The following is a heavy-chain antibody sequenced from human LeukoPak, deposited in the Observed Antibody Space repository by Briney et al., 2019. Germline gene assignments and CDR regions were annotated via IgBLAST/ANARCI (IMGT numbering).Heavy chain of an antibody. Sequence: ASVKVSCKASGYTFTGYYMHWVRQAPGQGLEWMGWINPNSGGTNYAQKFQGWVTMTRDTSISTAYMELGRLRSDDTAVYYCARGEGYTAMGLMDVWGKGTTVTVSS. D-gene: IGHD5-18*01. CDR3: ARGEGYTAMGLMDV. CDR2: INPNSGGT. CDR1: GYTFTGYY. V-gene: IGHV1-2*04. J-gene: IGHJ6*04.